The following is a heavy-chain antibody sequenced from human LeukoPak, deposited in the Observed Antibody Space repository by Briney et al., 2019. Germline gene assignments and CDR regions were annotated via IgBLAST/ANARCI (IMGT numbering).Heavy chain of an antibody. Sequence: GGSLRLSCAASGFTFSSYGMHWVRQAPGKGLEWVAVIWYDGSNKYYADSVKGRFTISRDNSKNTLYLQMNSLRVEDTAVYYCVRQKKSHGNFDYWGQGTLVTVSS. J-gene: IGHJ4*02. CDR2: IWYDGSNK. D-gene: IGHD1-26*01. V-gene: IGHV3-33*01. CDR1: GFTFSSYG. CDR3: VRQKKSHGNFDY.